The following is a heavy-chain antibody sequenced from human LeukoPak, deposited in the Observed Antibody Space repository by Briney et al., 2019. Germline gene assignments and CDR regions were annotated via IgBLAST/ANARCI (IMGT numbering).Heavy chain of an antibody. V-gene: IGHV3-23*01. CDR1: GFPFSTND. Sequence: GGSLRLSCAASGFPFSTNDMSWVRQVPGKGLEWVSAISGSASGGTTYKDSVKGRFTISRDNSKGSLYLQMNSLRAEDTAVYYCAKVKTHWYFDNWGRGTLATVSS. D-gene: IGHD1-1*01. J-gene: IGHJ4*02. CDR2: ISGSASGGT. CDR3: AKVKTHWYFDN.